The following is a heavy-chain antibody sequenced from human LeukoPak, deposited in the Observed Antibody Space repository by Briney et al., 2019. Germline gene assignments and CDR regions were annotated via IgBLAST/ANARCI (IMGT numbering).Heavy chain of an antibody. J-gene: IGHJ4*02. CDR2: IKQDGSEK. CDR1: GFTFSGYW. Sequence: GGSLRLSCAASGFTFSGYWMTWVRQAPGKGLEWVANIKQDGSEKNYVDSVKGRFTISRDNAKNSLYLQMNSLRVEDTAVYYCTTEFGRPGYWGQGTLVTVSS. D-gene: IGHD3-16*01. V-gene: IGHV3-7*05. CDR3: TTEFGRPGY.